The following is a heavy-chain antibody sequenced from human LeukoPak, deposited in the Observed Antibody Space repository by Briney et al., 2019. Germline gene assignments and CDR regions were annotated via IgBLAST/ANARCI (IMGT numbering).Heavy chain of an antibody. CDR1: GFTFSSYW. V-gene: IGHV3-7*03. CDR3: AKGIAVANDAFDI. Sequence: GGSLRLSCVASGFTFSSYWMSWVRQAPGKGLEWVANIKRDGSENYFVDTVKGRFTISRDNARNSLYLQMNSLRAEDTAVYYCAKGIAVANDAFDIWGQGTMVTVSS. D-gene: IGHD6-19*01. J-gene: IGHJ3*02. CDR2: IKRDGSEN.